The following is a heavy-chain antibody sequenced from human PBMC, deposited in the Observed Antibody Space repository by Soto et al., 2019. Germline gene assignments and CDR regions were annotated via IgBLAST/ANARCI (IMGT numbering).Heavy chain of an antibody. Sequence: PSETLSLTCTVSGGSISSGGYYWSWIRQHPGKGLEWIGYIYYSGSTYYNPSLKSRVTISVDTSKNQFSLKLSSVTAADTAVYYCARDQRPICSGGSCYSGYFQHWGQGTLVTVSS. CDR2: IYYSGST. CDR1: GGSISSGGYY. D-gene: IGHD2-15*01. CDR3: ARDQRPICSGGSCYSGYFQH. V-gene: IGHV4-31*03. J-gene: IGHJ1*01.